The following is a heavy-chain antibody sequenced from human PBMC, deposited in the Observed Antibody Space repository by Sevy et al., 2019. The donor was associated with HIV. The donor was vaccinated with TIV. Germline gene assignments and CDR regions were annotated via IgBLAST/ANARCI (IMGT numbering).Heavy chain of an antibody. CDR1: GFSISGYG. CDR2: IWHDGTNK. J-gene: IGHJ4*02. D-gene: IGHD6-19*01. CDR3: AREDIRVAGIGYYFHS. Sequence: GGSLRLSCAASGFSISGYGMHWVRQAPGKGLEWVAVIWHDGTNKEYADSVKGRFTISRDNSKNTLYLQMNSLRAEDTAVYYCAREDIRVAGIGYYFHSWGQGTLVTVPS. V-gene: IGHV3-33*01.